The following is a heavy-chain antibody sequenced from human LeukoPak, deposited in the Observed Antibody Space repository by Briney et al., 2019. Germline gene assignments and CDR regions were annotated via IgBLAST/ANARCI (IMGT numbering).Heavy chain of an antibody. J-gene: IGHJ4*02. CDR2: ISIDGRNK. CDR3: ATASSSRPRFFDS. Sequence: GGSLRLSCAASGFTFSTYAMHWVRQAPGKGLEWVTFISIDGRNKYYADSVKDRFTISRDNSENTLYLRMNSLRVDDTAVYYCATASSSRPRFFDSWGQGTLVTVSS. D-gene: IGHD3-16*02. CDR1: GFTFSTYA. V-gene: IGHV3-30*04.